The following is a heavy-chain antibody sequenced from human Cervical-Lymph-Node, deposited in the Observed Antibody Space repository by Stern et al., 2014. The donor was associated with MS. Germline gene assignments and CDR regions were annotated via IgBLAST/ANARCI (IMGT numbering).Heavy chain of an antibody. CDR2: IYDTCST. J-gene: IGHJ4*02. V-gene: IGHV4-31*03. D-gene: IGHD5-12*01. CDR3: ARGATINDFDF. Sequence: QLQLQESGAGLVKPSQTVCLTCTVSGASVSSSGYYWSWIRQDPGKGLVLIEYIYDTCSTYYNPSLKLRVTRTLNTSKNRFSLRLSSVTAADTAVYFCARGATINDFDFWGQGTLVTVSS. CDR1: GASVSSSGYY.